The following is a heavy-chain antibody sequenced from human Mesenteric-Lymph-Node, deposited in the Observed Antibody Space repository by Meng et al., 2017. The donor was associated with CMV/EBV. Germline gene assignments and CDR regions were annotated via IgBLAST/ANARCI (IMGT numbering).Heavy chain of an antibody. Sequence: GSLRLSCGVYGGSFNGYYWSWIRQPPGKGLEWIGEINHNGSTNYNPSLKSRVSMSIDTSKNQFSLKLSSVTAEDTAVYYCARLRIALFGVALGTYFDYWGQGTLVTVSS. D-gene: IGHD3-3*01. CDR2: INHNGST. CDR3: ARLRIALFGVALGTYFDY. J-gene: IGHJ4*02. CDR1: GGSFNGYY. V-gene: IGHV4-34*01.